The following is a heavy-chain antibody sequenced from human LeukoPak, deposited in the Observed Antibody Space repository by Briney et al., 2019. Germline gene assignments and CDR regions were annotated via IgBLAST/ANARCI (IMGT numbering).Heavy chain of an antibody. J-gene: IGHJ4*02. D-gene: IGHD3-22*01. V-gene: IGHV4-34*01. CDR2: INHSGST. CDR3: ARGYYYDSSGYYYRTYYFDY. CDR1: GGSFSGYY. Sequence: SETLSLTCAVYGGSFSGYYWSWIRQPPGKGLEWIGEINHSGSTNHNPSLKSRVTISVDMSKNQFSLKLSSVTAADTAVYYCARGYYYDSSGYYYRTYYFDYWGQGTLVTVSS.